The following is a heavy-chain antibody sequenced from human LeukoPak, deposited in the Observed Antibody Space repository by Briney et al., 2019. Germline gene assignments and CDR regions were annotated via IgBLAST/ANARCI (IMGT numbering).Heavy chain of an antibody. CDR3: AGSSSWHSDWFDP. V-gene: IGHV3-48*03. CDR2: ISSSGSTI. Sequence: GGSLRLSCAASGITFSSYEMNWVRQAPGKGLEWVSYISSSGSTIYYADSVKGRFTISRDNAKNSLYLQMNSLRAEDTAVYYCAGSSSWHSDWFDPWGQGTLVTVSS. D-gene: IGHD6-13*01. CDR1: GITFSSYE. J-gene: IGHJ5*02.